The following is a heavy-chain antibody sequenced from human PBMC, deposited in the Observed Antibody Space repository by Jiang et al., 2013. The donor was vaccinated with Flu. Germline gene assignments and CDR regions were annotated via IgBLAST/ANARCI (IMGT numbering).Heavy chain of an antibody. J-gene: IGHJ4*02. CDR2: IDWDDDK. CDR3: ARIRWHVVTRSSGYFVIDY. Sequence: KPTQTLTLTCTFSGFSLSTSGMCVSWIRQPPGKALEWLALIDWDDDKYYSTSLKTRLTISKDTSKDQVVLTMTNMDPVDTATYYCARIRWHVVTRSSGYFVIDYWGQGTLVTVSS. D-gene: IGHD3-22*01. V-gene: IGHV2-70*01. CDR1: GFSLSTSGMC.